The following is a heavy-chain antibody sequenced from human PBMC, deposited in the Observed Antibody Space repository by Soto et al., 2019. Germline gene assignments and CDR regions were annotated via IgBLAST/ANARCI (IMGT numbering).Heavy chain of an antibody. CDR2: ISGSFGST. CDR3: ARAKESDVLTGPLDY. Sequence: LRLSCAASGFTFSDYAMTWVRQAPGEGLEWLSGISGSFGSTYYADSVRGRFTISRDNSKNTLYLQMNSLRAEDTALYYCARAKESDVLTGPLDYWGQGTLVTVSS. D-gene: IGHD3-9*01. J-gene: IGHJ4*02. CDR1: GFTFSDYA. V-gene: IGHV3-23*01.